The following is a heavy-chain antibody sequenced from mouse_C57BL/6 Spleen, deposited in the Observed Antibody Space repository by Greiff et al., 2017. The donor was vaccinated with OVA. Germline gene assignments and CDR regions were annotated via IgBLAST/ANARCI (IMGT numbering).Heavy chain of an antibody. CDR1: GYTFTDYN. CDR3: APHYGSRSFAY. D-gene: IGHD1-1*01. CDR2: INPNNGGT. Sequence: VQLKQSGPELVKPGASVKMSCKASGYTFTDYNMHWVKQSHGKSLEWIGYINPNNGGTSYNQKFKGKATLTVNKSSTTAYMELRSLTSEDSAVDYCAPHYGSRSFAYWGQGTLVTVSA. J-gene: IGHJ3*01. V-gene: IGHV1-22*01.